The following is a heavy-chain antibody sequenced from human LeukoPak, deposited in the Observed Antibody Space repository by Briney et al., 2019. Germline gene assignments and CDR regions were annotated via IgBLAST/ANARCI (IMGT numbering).Heavy chain of an antibody. J-gene: IGHJ5*02. CDR1: GGSISSYY. D-gene: IGHD6-13*01. V-gene: IGHV4-59*01. CDR2: IYYSGST. CDR3: AGTAAGAFGVVLNWFDP. Sequence: SETLSLTCTVSGGSISSYYWSWIRQPPGQGREWIGYIYYSGSTNYNPSLKSRVTISVDTSKNQFSLKLSSVTAADTAVYYCAGTAAGAFGVVLNWFDPWGQGTLVTVSS.